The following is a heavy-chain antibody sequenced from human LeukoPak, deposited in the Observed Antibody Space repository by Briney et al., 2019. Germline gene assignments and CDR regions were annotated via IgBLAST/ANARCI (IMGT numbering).Heavy chain of an antibody. Sequence: PSETLSLTCAVYGGSFSGYYWSWIRQPPGKGLEWIGEINHSGSTNYNPSLKSRVTISVDTSKNQFSLKLSSVTAADTAVYYCARRSPYSSGWTPSAAFDIWGQGTMVTVSS. D-gene: IGHD6-19*01. CDR2: INHSGST. V-gene: IGHV4-34*01. J-gene: IGHJ3*02. CDR3: ARRSPYSSGWTPSAAFDI. CDR1: GGSFSGYY.